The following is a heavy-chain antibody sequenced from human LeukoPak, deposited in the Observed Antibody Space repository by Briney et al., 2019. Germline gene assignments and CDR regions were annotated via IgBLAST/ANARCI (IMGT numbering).Heavy chain of an antibody. CDR2: IHHSGST. D-gene: IGHD2-2*01. J-gene: IGHJ3*02. CDR1: GGSFSGYY. V-gene: IGHV4-34*01. Sequence: SETLSLTCAVYGGSFSGYYWSWIRQPPGKGLEWIGEIHHSGSTNYNPSLKSRVTISVDTSKNQFSLKLSSVTAADTAVYYCARDIVVVPAADDAFDIWGQGTMVTVSS. CDR3: ARDIVVVPAADDAFDI.